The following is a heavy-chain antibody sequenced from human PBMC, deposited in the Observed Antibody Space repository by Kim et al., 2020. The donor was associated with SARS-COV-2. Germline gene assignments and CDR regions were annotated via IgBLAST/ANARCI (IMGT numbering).Heavy chain of an antibody. J-gene: IGHJ5*02. D-gene: IGHD3-16*01. CDR3: ARLHNYGHEEFGP. V-gene: IGHV4-59*13. CDR2: INYNGGT. CDR1: GVPIIVY. Sequence: SETLSLTCSVSGVPIIVYCSWIRQPPGKGLEWIGYINYNGGTAYNPSLKSRVSMSVDTHNNRFSLKMSSVSAADTAVYYCARLHNYGHEEFGPWGQGTPGTVSS.